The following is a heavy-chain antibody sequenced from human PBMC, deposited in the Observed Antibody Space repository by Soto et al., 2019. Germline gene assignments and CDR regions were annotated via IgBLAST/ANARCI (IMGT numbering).Heavy chain of an antibody. CDR1: GYTFTSYG. D-gene: IGHD1-1*01. CDR3: ARGRYGDY. Sequence: QVHLAQSAAEVKKPGASVKVSCKASGYTFTSYGITWVRQAPGQGLEWMGWISAHNGNTDYAQKLQGRVIVTRDTFTSTAYMELRSLISDDTAVYYCARGRYGDYWGQGALVTVSS. CDR2: ISAHNGNT. J-gene: IGHJ4*02. V-gene: IGHV1-18*01.